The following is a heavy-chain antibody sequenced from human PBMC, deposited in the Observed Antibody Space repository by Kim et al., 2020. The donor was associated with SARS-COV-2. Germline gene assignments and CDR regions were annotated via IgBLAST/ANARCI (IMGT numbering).Heavy chain of an antibody. J-gene: IGHJ3*02. D-gene: IGHD6-13*01. Sequence: GGSLRLSCAASGFTFSSYGMHWVRQAPGKGLEWVAVIWYDGSNKYYADSVKGRFTISRDNSKNTLYLQMNSLRAEDTAVYYCARDFNYFGSSWSDAFDIWGQGTMVTVSS. CDR2: IWYDGSNK. CDR1: GFTFSSYG. CDR3: ARDFNYFGSSWSDAFDI. V-gene: IGHV3-33*01.